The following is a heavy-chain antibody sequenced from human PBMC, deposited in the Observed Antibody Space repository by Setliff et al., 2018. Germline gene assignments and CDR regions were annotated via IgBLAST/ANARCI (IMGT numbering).Heavy chain of an antibody. D-gene: IGHD6-19*01. CDR3: ARDDGSGWYFDAFDI. Sequence: GGSLRLSCAASGFTFSSYTMTWVRQAPGKGLEWVSDISGSGGSTFYADSVKGRFTISRDNSKNTLYVQMNSLRAEDTALYHCARDDGSGWYFDAFDIWGQGTMVTVSS. CDR2: ISGSGGST. J-gene: IGHJ3*02. CDR1: GFTFSSYT. V-gene: IGHV3-23*01.